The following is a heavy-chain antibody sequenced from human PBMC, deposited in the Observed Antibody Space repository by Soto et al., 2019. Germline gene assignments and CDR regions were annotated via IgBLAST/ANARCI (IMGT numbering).Heavy chain of an antibody. Sequence: QVQLVESGGDLVKPGGSLRLSCAASGFTFSDYYMSWIRQAPGKGLEWLSYMSSSGNVISYADSVKGRFTISRDNAXNSLYLQMSSLRAADTAIYYCARDGDYYESGGYFLRDAFDIWGQGTVVVVSS. CDR3: ARDGDYYESGGYFLRDAFDI. J-gene: IGHJ3*02. CDR2: MSSSGNVI. D-gene: IGHD3-22*01. CDR1: GFTFSDYY. V-gene: IGHV3-11*01.